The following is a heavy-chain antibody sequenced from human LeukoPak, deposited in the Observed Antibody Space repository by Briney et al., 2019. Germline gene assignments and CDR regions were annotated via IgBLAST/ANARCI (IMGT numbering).Heavy chain of an antibody. CDR3: ARAQEAYYYYYGMDV. J-gene: IGHJ6*02. CDR2: ISYDGGKK. V-gene: IGHV3-30*03. Sequence: GGSLRLSCAASGFTFSSYGMQWVRQAPGKGLEWVAVISYDGGKKYYADSVKGRFTISRDNSKNTLYLQMNSLRAEDTAVYYCARAQEAYYYYYGMDVWGQGTTVTVSS. CDR1: GFTFSSYG.